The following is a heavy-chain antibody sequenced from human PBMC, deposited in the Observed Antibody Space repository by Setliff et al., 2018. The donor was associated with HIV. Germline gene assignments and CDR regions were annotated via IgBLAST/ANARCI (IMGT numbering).Heavy chain of an antibody. V-gene: IGHV4-39*07. Sequence: PSETLSLTCNVSGGSISTNRDHWGWIRQPPGKGLEWIGSISYSGNTYYHPSLQSRVTISLDMSKNQFSLKVKSVTAADTAVYYCARDPRYFDRSGYYSYFYFDYWGQGMLVTVSS. CDR2: ISYSGNT. D-gene: IGHD3-22*01. J-gene: IGHJ4*02. CDR3: ARDPRYFDRSGYYSYFYFDY. CDR1: GGSISTNRDH.